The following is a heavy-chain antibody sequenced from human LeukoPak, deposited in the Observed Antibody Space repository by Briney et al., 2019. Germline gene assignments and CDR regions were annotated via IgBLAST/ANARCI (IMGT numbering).Heavy chain of an antibody. J-gene: IGHJ4*02. V-gene: IGHV3-69-1*01. CDR3: ARDPGGIRGPTVVDY. D-gene: IGHD4-23*01. Sequence: GGSLRLSCAASGFIVSDHYMGWVRQAPGKGLDWVSVMYSSGNIHYADSVEGRFTISRDNAKNSLYLQMNSLRAEDTAVYYCARDPGGIRGPTVVDYWGQGTLVTVSS. CDR2: MYSSGNI. CDR1: GFIVSDHY.